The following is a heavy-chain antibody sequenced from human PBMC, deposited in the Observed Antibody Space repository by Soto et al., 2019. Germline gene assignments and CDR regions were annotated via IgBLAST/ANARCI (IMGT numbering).Heavy chain of an antibody. CDR2: ISAYNGNT. CDR1: GYTFTSYG. D-gene: IGHD2-2*01. J-gene: IGHJ4*02. V-gene: IGHV1-18*01. CDR3: ARVEDIVVVPAAIDDHFDY. Sequence: QVQLVQSGAEVKKPGASVKVSCKASGYTFTSYGISWVRQAPGQGLEWMGWISAYNGNTNYAQKLQGRVTMTTDTSTSTGYMELRSLRSDDTAVYYCARVEDIVVVPAAIDDHFDYWGQGTLVTVSS.